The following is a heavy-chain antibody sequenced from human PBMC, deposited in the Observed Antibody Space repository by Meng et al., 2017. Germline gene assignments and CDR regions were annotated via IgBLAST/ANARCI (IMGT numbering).Heavy chain of an antibody. D-gene: IGHD5-18*01. CDR2: IYYSGST. V-gene: IGHV4-59*01. Sequence: GSLRLSCTVSGGSIGSYYWSWIRQPPGKGLGWIGYIYYSGSTNYNPSLKSRVTISVDTSKNQFSLKLSSVTAADTAVYYCARGLQLPDDYWGQGTLVTVSS. CDR1: GGSIGSYY. CDR3: ARGLQLPDDY. J-gene: IGHJ4*02.